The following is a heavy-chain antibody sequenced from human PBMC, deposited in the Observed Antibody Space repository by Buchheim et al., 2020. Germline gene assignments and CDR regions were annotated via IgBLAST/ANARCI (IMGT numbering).Heavy chain of an antibody. CDR1: GFTFGTYW. J-gene: IGHJ4*02. D-gene: IGHD3-9*01. CDR3: ARDKYDFLTGYSHDY. V-gene: IGHV3-7*01. CDR2: IKQDGSEK. Sequence: EVQLVESGGGLVQPGGSLRLSCAASGFTFGTYWMSWVRQAPGKGLEWVANIKQDGSEKYYVDSVKGRFTISTDNAKNSLFLEMNSLRAEDMAVYFCARDKYDFLTGYSHDYWGQGTL.